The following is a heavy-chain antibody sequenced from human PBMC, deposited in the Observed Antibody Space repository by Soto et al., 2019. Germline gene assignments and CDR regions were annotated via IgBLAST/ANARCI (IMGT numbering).Heavy chain of an antibody. D-gene: IGHD5-12*01. V-gene: IGHV3-23*01. CDR2: ISDSGDST. Sequence: EVQLLESGGGLLQPGGSLSLSGAASGLTFSSHAMTWVRQAPGKGLQWVSTISDSGDSTYYADSVKGRFTISRDNSKNTLYLQMNSLRAEDTAVYYCAKVGWIGGQGTLVTVSS. J-gene: IGHJ4*02. CDR1: GLTFSSHA. CDR3: AKVGWI.